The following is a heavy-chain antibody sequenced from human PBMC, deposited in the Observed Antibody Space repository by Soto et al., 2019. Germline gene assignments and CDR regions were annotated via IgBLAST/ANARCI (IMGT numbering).Heavy chain of an antibody. CDR2: INQSGST. D-gene: IGHD6-13*01. CDR1: GGSFSGYY. J-gene: IGHJ4*02. CDR3: ARTYSSSWSPFEY. V-gene: IGHV4-34*01. Sequence: QVQLQQWGAGLLKPSETLSLTCAVYGGSFSGYYWSWIRQPPGKGLEWIGEINQSGSTNYNPSLKGRVTISVDPSKNQFSLKLSSVTAADTAVHYCARTYSSSWSPFEYWGQGTLVTVSS.